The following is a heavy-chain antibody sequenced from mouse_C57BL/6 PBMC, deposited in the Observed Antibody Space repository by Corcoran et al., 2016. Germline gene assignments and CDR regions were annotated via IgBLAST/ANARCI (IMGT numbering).Heavy chain of an antibody. D-gene: IGHD1-1*01. J-gene: IGHJ2*01. Sequence: EVQLQQSGPELVKPGASVKISCKASGYTFTDYYMNWVKQSHGKSLEWIGDINPNNGGTSYNQKFKGKATLTVDKSSSTAYMELRSLTSEDSAVYYCARDYGSSYAFDYWGQGTTLTVSS. CDR3: ARDYGSSYAFDY. CDR2: INPNNGGT. CDR1: GYTFTDYY. V-gene: IGHV1-26*01.